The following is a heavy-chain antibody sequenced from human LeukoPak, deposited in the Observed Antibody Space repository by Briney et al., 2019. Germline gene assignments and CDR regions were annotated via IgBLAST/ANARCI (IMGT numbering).Heavy chain of an antibody. Sequence: GGSLRLSCAASGFTFDDYGMSWVRQAPGKGLEWVSGTNWNGGSTGYADSVKGRFTISRDNARNSLYLQMNSLGAEDTALYFCARERGSYWRDFDYWGQGTLVTVSS. D-gene: IGHD1-26*01. CDR3: ARERGSYWRDFDY. CDR2: TNWNGGST. V-gene: IGHV3-20*04. CDR1: GFTFDDYG. J-gene: IGHJ4*02.